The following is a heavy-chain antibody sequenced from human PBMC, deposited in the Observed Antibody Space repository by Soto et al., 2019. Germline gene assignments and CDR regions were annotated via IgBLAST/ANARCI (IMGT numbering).Heavy chain of an antibody. Sequence: ASVKVSCKASGYTFTGYYVHWVRQAPGQGLEWMGWISAYNGNTNYAQKLQGRVTMTTDTSTSTAYMELRSLRSDDTAVYYCARGGDRSGWSSEGYWAQGNLVTFSS. CDR2: ISAYNGNT. V-gene: IGHV1-18*04. J-gene: IGHJ4*02. CDR1: GYTFTGYY. D-gene: IGHD6-19*01. CDR3: ARGGDRSGWSSEGY.